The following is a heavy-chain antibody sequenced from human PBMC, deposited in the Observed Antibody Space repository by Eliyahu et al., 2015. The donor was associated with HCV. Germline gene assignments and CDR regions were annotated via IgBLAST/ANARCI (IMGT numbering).Heavy chain of an antibody. CDR3: AKDLGSGWYGFDY. V-gene: IGHV3-9*01. Sequence: EVQLVESGGGLVQPGRSLRLSCAASGFTFDDYAMHWVRQAPGKGLEWVSGISWNSGSIGYADSVKGRFTISRDNAKNSLYLQMNSLRAEDTALYYCAKDLGSGWYGFDYWGQGTLVTVSS. J-gene: IGHJ4*02. D-gene: IGHD6-19*01. CDR1: GFTFDDYA. CDR2: ISWNSGSI.